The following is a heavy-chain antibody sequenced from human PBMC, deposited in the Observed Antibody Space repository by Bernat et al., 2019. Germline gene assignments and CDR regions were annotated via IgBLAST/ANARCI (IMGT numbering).Heavy chain of an antibody. D-gene: IGHD2-2*01. J-gene: IGHJ2*01. V-gene: IGHV3-23*01. CDR3: AKGRGGVYCSSTSCYWGYFDL. Sequence: EVQLLESGGGLVQPGGSLRLSCAASGFTFSSYAMSWVRQAPGKGLEWVSAISGSGGSTYYADSVKGRFTISRDNSKNTLYLQMNSLRAEDTAVYYCAKGRGGVYCSSTSCYWGYFDLWGRGTLVTVSS. CDR2: ISGSGGST. CDR1: GFTFSSYA.